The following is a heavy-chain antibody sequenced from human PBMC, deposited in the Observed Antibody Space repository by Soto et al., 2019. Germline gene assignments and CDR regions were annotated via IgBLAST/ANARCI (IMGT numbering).Heavy chain of an antibody. CDR2: VSGYSDKR. J-gene: IGHJ4*01. D-gene: IGHD2-15*01. CDR3: ARGWRKYFRVNDF. Sequence: GASVKVSCKASGYTFNTFGITWVRQAPGQGLEWMGCVSGYSDKRDYSRKLQDRITLTADPSTTTSYMELRSLTSDDTAVYYCARGWRKYFRVNDFWG. CDR1: GYTFNTFG. V-gene: IGHV1-18*01.